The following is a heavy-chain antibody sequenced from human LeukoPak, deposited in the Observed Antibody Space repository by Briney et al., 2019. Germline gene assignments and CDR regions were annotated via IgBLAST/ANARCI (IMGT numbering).Heavy chain of an antibody. J-gene: IGHJ4*02. Sequence: GRSLRLSCAASGFTFSNYGMHWVRQAPGKGLEWVAVISYDGSNKYYADSVKGRFTFSRDNSKNTLYLQMSSLRAEDTAVYYCARGSWQQLVLWGVGYYFDYWGQGTLVTVSS. CDR1: GFTFSNYG. CDR3: ARGSWQQLVLWGVGYYFDY. V-gene: IGHV3-30*03. CDR2: ISYDGSNK. D-gene: IGHD6-13*01.